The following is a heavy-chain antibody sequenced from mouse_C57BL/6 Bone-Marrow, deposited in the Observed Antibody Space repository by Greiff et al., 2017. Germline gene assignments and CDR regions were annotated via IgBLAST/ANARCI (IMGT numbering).Heavy chain of an antibody. V-gene: IGHV1-18*01. CDR3: ARDFYYESGSRYWYFDV. Sequence: EVQLQQSGPELVKPGASVKIPCKASGYTFTDYNMAWVKQSPGKSLEWIGDINPNNSGTIYHQKFKGTSTLTLDQSSRPPYLHLRSLTSEDTAVYYGARDFYYESGSRYWYFDVWGTGTTVTVSS. CDR1: GYTFTDYN. D-gene: IGHD2-4*01. CDR2: INPNNSGT. J-gene: IGHJ1*03.